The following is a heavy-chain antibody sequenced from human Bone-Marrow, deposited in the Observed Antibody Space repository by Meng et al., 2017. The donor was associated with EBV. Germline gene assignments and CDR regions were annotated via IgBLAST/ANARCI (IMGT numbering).Heavy chain of an antibody. Sequence: QGRLQESGPGLVRPSGTLSLTCAGSGGSISSSNWWSWVRQPPGKGLEWIGEIYHSGSTNYNPSLKSRVTISVDKSKNQFSLKLSSVTAADTAVYYCARADFSDYGDPNWFDPWGQGTLVTVSS. J-gene: IGHJ5*02. CDR2: IYHSGST. D-gene: IGHD4-17*01. CDR3: ARADFSDYGDPNWFDP. CDR1: GGSISSSNW. V-gene: IGHV4-4*02.